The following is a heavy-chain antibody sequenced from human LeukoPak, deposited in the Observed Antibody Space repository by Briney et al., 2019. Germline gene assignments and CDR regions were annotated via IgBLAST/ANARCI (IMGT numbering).Heavy chain of an antibody. D-gene: IGHD2-2*01. CDR3: ARGSRGGTHY. J-gene: IGHJ4*02. V-gene: IGHV4-59*01. Sequence: SETLSLTCTVSGGSISSYYWSWIRQPPGKGLEWIGYIYYSGSTNYNPSLKSRVTISVDTSKNQFSLKLSSVTAADTAVYYCARGSRGGTHYWGQGTLATVSS. CDR1: GGSISSYY. CDR2: IYYSGST.